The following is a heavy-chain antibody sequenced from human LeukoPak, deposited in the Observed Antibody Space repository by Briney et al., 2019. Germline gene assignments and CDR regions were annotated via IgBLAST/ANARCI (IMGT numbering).Heavy chain of an antibody. V-gene: IGHV3-15*07. CDR2: IRSKSDGGTT. CDR3: ATRPQICSGYYCDRNYFDY. D-gene: IGHD3-3*01. CDR1: GFTFSNAW. Sequence: PGGSLRLSCAASGFTFSNAWMNWLRQSPGRGLEWVGRIRSKSDGGTTDYAAPVQGRFTVSRDDSRNMFYLQMNSLEIGDTATYYCATRPQICSGYYCDRNYFDYWGPGTLVTVSS. J-gene: IGHJ4*02.